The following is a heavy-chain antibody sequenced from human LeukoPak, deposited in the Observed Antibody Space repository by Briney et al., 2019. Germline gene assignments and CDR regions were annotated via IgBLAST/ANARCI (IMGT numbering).Heavy chain of an antibody. V-gene: IGHV4-30-4*01. CDR2: IYYSGST. CDR1: GGSISSGDYY. J-gene: IGHJ4*02. CDR3: ARGVWEPYY. Sequence: PSETLSLTCTVSGGSISSGDYYWSWIRQPPGKGLEWIGYIYYSGSTYYNPSLKSRVTISVDTSKNQFSLKMSSVTAADTAVYFCARGVWEPYYWGQGILVTVSS. D-gene: IGHD1-26*01.